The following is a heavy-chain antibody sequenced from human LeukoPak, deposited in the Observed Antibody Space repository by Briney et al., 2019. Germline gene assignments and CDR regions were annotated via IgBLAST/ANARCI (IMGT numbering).Heavy chain of an antibody. CDR2: INPSGGSA. Sequence: ASVKVSCKASGYTFTRYYMHWVRQAPGQGLEWMGIINPSGGSARYAQKFQGRVTLTRDTSTNTVYMELSSLRSDDTAVYYCARDEIPTGTTSVGDYWGQGTLVTVSS. V-gene: IGHV1-46*01. D-gene: IGHD1-1*01. CDR3: ARDEIPTGTTSVGDY. CDR1: GYTFTRYY. J-gene: IGHJ4*02.